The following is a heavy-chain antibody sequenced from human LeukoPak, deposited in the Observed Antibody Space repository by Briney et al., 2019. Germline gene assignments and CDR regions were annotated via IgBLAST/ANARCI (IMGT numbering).Heavy chain of an antibody. CDR3: ARDVNVKTIQLSPVGFDY. CDR1: GFTFSSYE. Sequence: GGSLRLPCAACGFTFSSYEINWVRQAPGKGLEWVSYISTSGSTIYYSDSVKGRFTISRDNAKNSLYLQMNSLRAEDTAVYYCARDVNVKTIQLSPVGFDYWGQGTLVTVSS. V-gene: IGHV3-48*03. CDR2: ISTSGSTI. J-gene: IGHJ4*02. D-gene: IGHD5-18*01.